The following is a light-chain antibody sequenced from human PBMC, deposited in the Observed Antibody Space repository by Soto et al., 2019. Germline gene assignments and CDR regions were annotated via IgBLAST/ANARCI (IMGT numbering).Light chain of an antibody. J-gene: IGLJ3*02. CDR2: GNS. CDR3: QCYDSSLSGWV. CDR1: SSNIGAGYD. Sequence: QSVLTQPPSVSGAPGQRVTISCTESSSNIGAGYDVHWYQQLPGTAPKLLIYGNSNRPSGVPDRFSGSKSGTSASLAITGRLAEDEADYYCQCYDSSLSGWVFGGGTKLTVL. V-gene: IGLV1-40*01.